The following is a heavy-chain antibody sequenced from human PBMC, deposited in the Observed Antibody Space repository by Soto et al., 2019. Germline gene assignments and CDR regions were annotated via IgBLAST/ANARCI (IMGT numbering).Heavy chain of an antibody. Sequence: SETLSLTCTVSGGSISSYYWSWIRQPPGKGLEWIGYIYYSGSTNYNPTLKSRVTISVDTSKNQFSLKLSSVTAADTAVYYCARGNGVQARKYYDFWSGYSNGMDVWGQGTTVTVSS. D-gene: IGHD3-3*01. V-gene: IGHV4-59*01. J-gene: IGHJ6*02. CDR1: GGSISSYY. CDR2: IYYSGST. CDR3: ARGNGVQARKYYDFWSGYSNGMDV.